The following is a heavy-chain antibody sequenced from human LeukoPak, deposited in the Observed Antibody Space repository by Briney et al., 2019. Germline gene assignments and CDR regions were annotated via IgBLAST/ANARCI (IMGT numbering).Heavy chain of an antibody. CDR1: GYTFTSYD. CDR3: ARGLAGWLEYYYYYYMDV. D-gene: IGHD6-19*01. Sequence: ASVKVSCKASGYTFTSYDISWVRQATGQGLEWMGWMNPNSGNTGYAQKFQGRVTMTRNTSISTAYMELSSLRSEDTAVYYCARGLAGWLEYYYYYYMDVWGKGTTVTVSS. V-gene: IGHV1-8*01. CDR2: MNPNSGNT. J-gene: IGHJ6*03.